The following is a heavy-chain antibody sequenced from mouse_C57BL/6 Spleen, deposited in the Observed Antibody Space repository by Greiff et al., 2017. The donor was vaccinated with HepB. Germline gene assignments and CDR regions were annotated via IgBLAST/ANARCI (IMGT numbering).Heavy chain of an antibody. J-gene: IGHJ3*01. D-gene: IGHD2-4*01. CDR1: GYTFTSYW. CDR2: IYPVSGST. V-gene: IGHV1-55*01. Sequence: QVQLQQPGAELVKPGASVKMSCKASGYTFTSYWITWVKQRPGQGLEWIGDIYPVSGSTNYNEKFKSKATLTVDTSSSTAYMQLSSLTSEDSAVYYCARRRLYDYDGGFAYWGQGTLVTVSA. CDR3: ARRRLYDYDGGFAY.